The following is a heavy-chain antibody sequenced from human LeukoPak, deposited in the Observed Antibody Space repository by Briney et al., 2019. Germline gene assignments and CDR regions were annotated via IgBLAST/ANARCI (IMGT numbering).Heavy chain of an antibody. V-gene: IGHV3-23*01. CDR3: ARERDPPAIDI. J-gene: IGHJ3*02. CDR1: GFTIGGFA. CDR2: IGSDYKT. Sequence: GGSLRLSCAASGFTIGGFAMTWVRQAPGKGLEWVSSIGSDYKTHYSESVKGRFAISRDNSQSTVFLQMNSLRPEDTAIYYCARERDPPAIDIWGQGTMVTVSS.